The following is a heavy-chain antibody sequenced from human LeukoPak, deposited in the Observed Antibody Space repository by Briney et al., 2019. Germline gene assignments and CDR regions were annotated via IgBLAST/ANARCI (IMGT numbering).Heavy chain of an antibody. Sequence: SETLSLTCTVSSASISTYYWSWIRQPPGKGLEWIGYIYHSGTSNYNPSLKSRVTMSVDTSKSQFSLSLSSVTTADTAVYFCAKAAKYYYGSETYYYFDYWGQGILVTVSS. J-gene: IGHJ4*02. CDR1: SASISTYY. D-gene: IGHD3-10*01. CDR3: AKAAKYYYGSETYYYFDY. V-gene: IGHV4-59*01. CDR2: IYHSGTS.